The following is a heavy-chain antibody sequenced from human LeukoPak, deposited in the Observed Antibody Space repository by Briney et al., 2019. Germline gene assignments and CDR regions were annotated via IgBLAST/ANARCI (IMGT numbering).Heavy chain of an antibody. CDR3: ARAYSSGWYAFDY. D-gene: IGHD6-19*01. CDR2: INTNTGNP. CDR1: GYTFNTYG. J-gene: IGHJ4*02. V-gene: IGHV7-4-1*02. Sequence: ASVKVSCKASGYTFNTYGMNWVRQAPGQGLEWMGWINTNTGNPTYAQGFTGRFVFSLDTSVSTAYLQISSLKAEDTAVYYCARAYSSGWYAFDYWGQGTLVTVSS.